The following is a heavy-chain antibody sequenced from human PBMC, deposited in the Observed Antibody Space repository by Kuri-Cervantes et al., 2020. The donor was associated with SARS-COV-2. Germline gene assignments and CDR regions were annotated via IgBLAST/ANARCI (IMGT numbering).Heavy chain of an antibody. CDR3: ARGYKHSRGFGVVTFIWFEH. CDR1: GYTFTSYG. D-gene: IGHD3-3*01. CDR2: ISAYNGNT. V-gene: IGHV1-18*04. J-gene: IGHJ5*02. Sequence: ASVKVTCKASGYTFTSYGISWVRQAPGQGLEWMGWISAYNGNTNYAQKLQGRVTMTTDKSTSTVYMELSSLRAEDTAVYYCARGYKHSRGFGVVTFIWFEHWGQGTLVTVSS.